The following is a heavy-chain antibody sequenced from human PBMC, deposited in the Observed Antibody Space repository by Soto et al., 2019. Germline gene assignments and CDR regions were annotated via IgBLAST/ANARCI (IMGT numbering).Heavy chain of an antibody. CDR2: IIPILGIA. V-gene: IGHV1-69*02. CDR1: GGTFSSYT. CDR3: AREYDRSGCLGY. J-gene: IGHJ4*02. Sequence: QVQLVQSGAEVKKPGSSVKVSCKASGGTFSSYTISWVRQAPGQGLEWMGRIIPILGIANYAQKFQGRVXIXAXISTSTAYMELSSLRSEDTAVYYCAREYDRSGCLGYWGQGTLVTVSS. D-gene: IGHD3-22*01.